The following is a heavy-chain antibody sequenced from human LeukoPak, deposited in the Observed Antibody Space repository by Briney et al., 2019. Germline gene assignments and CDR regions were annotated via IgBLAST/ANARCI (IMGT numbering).Heavy chain of an antibody. V-gene: IGHV3-23*01. D-gene: IGHD1-14*01. CDR2: SGGRGTGT. Sequence: GGSLRLSCAASGFSFTDFALIWVRQAPGKGLEWVSVSGGRGTGTFYGDSVKGRFTISRDNSKNALFLQMNSLRVEDTALYYCARLTGNHFDCWGQGALVTVSS. J-gene: IGHJ4*02. CDR1: GFSFTDFA. CDR3: ARLTGNHFDC.